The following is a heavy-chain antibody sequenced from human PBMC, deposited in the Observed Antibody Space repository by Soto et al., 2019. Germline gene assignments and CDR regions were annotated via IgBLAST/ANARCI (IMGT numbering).Heavy chain of an antibody. J-gene: IGHJ3*02. Sequence: ASVPGSCKASGYTFTSYYMHWVRQAPGQGPEWMGIINPSGGSTSYAQKFQGRVTMTRDTSTSTVYMELSSLRSEDTAVYYCAREGLAAAGGAFDIWGQGTMVT. D-gene: IGHD6-13*01. CDR1: GYTFTSYY. V-gene: IGHV1-46*01. CDR2: INPSGGST. CDR3: AREGLAAAGGAFDI.